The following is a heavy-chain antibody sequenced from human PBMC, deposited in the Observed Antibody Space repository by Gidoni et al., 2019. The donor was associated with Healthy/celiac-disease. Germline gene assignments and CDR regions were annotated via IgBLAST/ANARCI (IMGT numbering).Heavy chain of an antibody. CDR3: ARRTMVDLTNAFDI. CDR2: IYYSGST. D-gene: IGHD3-10*01. V-gene: IGHV4-39*01. CDR1: GGSISSSSYY. J-gene: IGHJ3*02. Sequence: QLQLQESGPGLVKPSETLSLTCTVSGGSISSSSYYWGWIRQPPGKGLEWIGSIYYSGSTYYNPSLKSRVTISVDTSKNQFSLKLSSVTAADTAVYYCARRTMVDLTNAFDIWGQGTMVTVSS.